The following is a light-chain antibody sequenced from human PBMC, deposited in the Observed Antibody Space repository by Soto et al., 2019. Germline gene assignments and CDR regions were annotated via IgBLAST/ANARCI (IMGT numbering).Light chain of an antibody. CDR2: LNSDGSH. V-gene: IGLV4-69*01. CDR1: SGHSSYA. J-gene: IGLJ1*01. CDR3: QTWGTGILV. Sequence: QPVLTQSPSASASLGASVKLTCTLSSGHSSYAIAWHQQQPEKGPRYLMKLNSDGSHSKGDGIPDRFSGSSSGAERYLTISSLQSEDEADCYCQTWGTGILVFGTGTKVTVL.